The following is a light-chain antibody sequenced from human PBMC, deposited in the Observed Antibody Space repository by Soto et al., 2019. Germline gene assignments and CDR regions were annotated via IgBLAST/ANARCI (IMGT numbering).Light chain of an antibody. CDR3: QHTHILIT. CDR1: QGISSY. V-gene: IGKV1-39*01. Sequence: DIQMTQSPSSLSASVGDTVTITCRASQGISSYLNWYQQKPGTPPKLLIYTASNLQSGVPSRFAGSRSGTEFTPTSCRQQPEDFANYFCQHTHILITFGQGTRLEIK. CDR2: TAS. J-gene: IGKJ5*01.